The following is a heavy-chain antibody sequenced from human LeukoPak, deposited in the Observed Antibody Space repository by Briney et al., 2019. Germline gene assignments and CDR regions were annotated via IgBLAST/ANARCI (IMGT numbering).Heavy chain of an antibody. D-gene: IGHD3-10*01. Sequence: SETLSLTCAVYGGSFSGYYWSWIRQPPGEGLEWIGEINHSGSTNYNPSLKSRVTISVDTSKNQFSLKLSSVTAADTAVYYCARVDPMVRGVIGLWGQGTLVTVSS. V-gene: IGHV4-34*01. CDR2: INHSGST. CDR1: GGSFSGYY. J-gene: IGHJ4*02. CDR3: ARVDPMVRGVIGL.